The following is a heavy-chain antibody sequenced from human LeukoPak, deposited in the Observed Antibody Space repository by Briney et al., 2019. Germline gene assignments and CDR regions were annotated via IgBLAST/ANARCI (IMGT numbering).Heavy chain of an antibody. Sequence: GGSLRLSCAASGFTFDDYGMSWVRQAPGKGLGWVSGINWNGGSTGYADSVKGRFTISRDNAKNSLYLQMNSLRAEDTALYYCARDRPIVGATTFDYWGQGTLVTVSS. V-gene: IGHV3-20*04. CDR1: GFTFDDYG. J-gene: IGHJ4*02. CDR3: ARDRPIVGATTFDY. D-gene: IGHD1-26*01. CDR2: INWNGGST.